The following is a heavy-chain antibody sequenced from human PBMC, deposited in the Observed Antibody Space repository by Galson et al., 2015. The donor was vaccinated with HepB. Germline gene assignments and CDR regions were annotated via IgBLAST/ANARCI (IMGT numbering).Heavy chain of an antibody. V-gene: IGHV1-18*01. CDR2: ISAYNGNT. D-gene: IGHD1-26*01. CDR3: ARAIVGALVGNWFDP. J-gene: IGHJ5*02. CDR1: GYTFTSYG. Sequence: SVKVSCKASGYTFTSYGISWVRQAPGQGLEWMGWISAYNGNTNYAQKLQGRVTMTTDTSTSTAYMELRSLRSDDTAVYYCARAIVGALVGNWFDPWGQGTLVTVSS.